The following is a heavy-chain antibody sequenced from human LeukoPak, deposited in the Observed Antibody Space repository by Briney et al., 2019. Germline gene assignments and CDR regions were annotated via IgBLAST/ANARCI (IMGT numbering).Heavy chain of an antibody. D-gene: IGHD2-2*01. CDR3: ARVWRYCSSTSCSSYYYMDV. Sequence: PSETLSLTCTVSGGSISSGSHFWTWIRQPAGKGLEWLGHIFARQNTNYNPSLKSRLTISEDTSKNQFSLKLSSVTAADTAVYYCARVWRYCSSTSCSSYYYMDVWGKGTTVTISS. CDR2: IFARQNT. CDR1: GGSISSGSHF. J-gene: IGHJ6*03. V-gene: IGHV4-61*10.